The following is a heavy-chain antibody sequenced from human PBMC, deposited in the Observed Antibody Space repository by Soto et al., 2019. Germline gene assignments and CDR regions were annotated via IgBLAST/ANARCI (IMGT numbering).Heavy chain of an antibody. Sequence: ASVKVSCKASGYTFTGYYMHWVRQAPGQGLEWMGWINPNSGGTNYAQKFQGWVTMTRDTSISTAYMELSRLRSDDTAVYYCARGDFVVVPAAMNYYYMDVWGKGTTVTVSS. D-gene: IGHD2-2*01. J-gene: IGHJ6*03. V-gene: IGHV1-2*04. CDR3: ARGDFVVVPAAMNYYYMDV. CDR2: INPNSGGT. CDR1: GYTFTGYY.